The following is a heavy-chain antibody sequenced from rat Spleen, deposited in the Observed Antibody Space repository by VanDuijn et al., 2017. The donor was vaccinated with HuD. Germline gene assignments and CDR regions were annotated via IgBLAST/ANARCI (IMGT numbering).Heavy chain of an antibody. CDR2: ITNASGRT. CDR3: ARHNGGYDY. CDR1: GFTFNNYW. J-gene: IGHJ2*01. Sequence: EVQLVESGGGLVQPGRSLKLSCVASGFTFNNYWMTWIRQAPGKGLEWVPSITNASGRTYYPDSVKGRFTTSRDNAKSTLYLQMDSLRSEDTASYYCARHNGGYDYWGQGVMVTVSS. D-gene: IGHD1-11*01. V-gene: IGHV5-31*01.